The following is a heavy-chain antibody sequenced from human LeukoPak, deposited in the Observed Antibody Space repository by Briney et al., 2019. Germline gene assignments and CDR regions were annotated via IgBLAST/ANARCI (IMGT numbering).Heavy chain of an antibody. CDR3: AREMGATDY. V-gene: IGHV3-74*01. CDR2: VKSDGITT. CDR1: GFTFSNYW. J-gene: IGHJ4*02. D-gene: IGHD1-26*01. Sequence: PGGSLRLSCAASGFTFSNYWMPWVRQAPGEGLVWVSGVKSDGITTIYADSVKGRFTISRDNAKNTLYLQMNSLRAEDTAVYYCAREMGATDYWGQGTLVTVSS.